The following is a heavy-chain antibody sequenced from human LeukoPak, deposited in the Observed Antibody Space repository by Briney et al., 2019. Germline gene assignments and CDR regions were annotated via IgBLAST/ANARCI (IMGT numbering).Heavy chain of an antibody. CDR1: GYTFTGYY. CDR2: INPNSGGT. D-gene: IGHD3-10*01. CDR3: ARDRWFGELSYYYGMDV. V-gene: IGHV1-2*02. Sequence: VASVKVSCKASGYTFTGYYMHWVRQAPGQGLEWMGWINPNSGGTNYAQKFQGRVTMTRDTSISTAYMELSRLRSDDTAVYYCARDRWFGELSYYYGMDVWGQGTTVTVSS. J-gene: IGHJ6*02.